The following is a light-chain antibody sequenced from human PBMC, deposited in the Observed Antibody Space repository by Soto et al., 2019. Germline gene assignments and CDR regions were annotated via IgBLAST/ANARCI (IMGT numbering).Light chain of an antibody. Sequence: QSVLTQPASVSGSPGQSITISCTRTSSDVGGYKYVSWYQQHPGKAPKLMIYEVSNRPSGVSNRFSGSKSGNTASLTISGLQVEDEADYYCSSYTSSSSFVFGTGTKVTVL. CDR2: EVS. J-gene: IGLJ1*01. CDR3: SSYTSSSSFV. V-gene: IGLV2-14*01. CDR1: SSDVGGYKY.